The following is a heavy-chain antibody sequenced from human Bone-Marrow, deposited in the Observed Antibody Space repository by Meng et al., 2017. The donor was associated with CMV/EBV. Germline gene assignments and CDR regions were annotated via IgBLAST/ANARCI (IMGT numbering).Heavy chain of an antibody. J-gene: IGHJ6*02. CDR1: GGTFSSYA. Sequence: SVKVSCKASGGTFSSYAISWVRQAPGQGLEWMGGIIPIFGTANYAQKFQGRVTMTTDTSTSTAYMELRSLRSDDTAVYYCARDRSGSYRYYYYGMDVWGQGTTVTVSS. D-gene: IGHD1-26*01. V-gene: IGHV1-69*05. CDR2: IIPIFGTA. CDR3: ARDRSGSYRYYYYGMDV.